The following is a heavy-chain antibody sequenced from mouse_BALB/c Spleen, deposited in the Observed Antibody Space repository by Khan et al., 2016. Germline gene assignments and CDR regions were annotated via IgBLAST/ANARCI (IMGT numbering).Heavy chain of an antibody. J-gene: IGHJ2*01. CDR3: ASPYYGYDEGYYFDY. Sequence: LVKTGASVKISCKASGYPFTGYYMHWVKQSHGKSLEWIGYISCYNGATRYNQKFKGKATFTVDTSSSTAYMQFNSLTSEDSAVYYCASPYYGYDEGYYFDYWGQGTTLTVSS. D-gene: IGHD2-9*01. CDR2: ISCYNGAT. CDR1: GYPFTGYY. V-gene: IGHV1S34*01.